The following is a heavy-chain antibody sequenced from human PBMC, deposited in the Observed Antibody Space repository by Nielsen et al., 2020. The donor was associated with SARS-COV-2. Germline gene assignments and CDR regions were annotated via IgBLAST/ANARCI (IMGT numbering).Heavy chain of an antibody. CDR1: GYTFTGYY. CDR3: ARDPDDRYSYGYGGYFDL. CDR2: INPNSGGT. J-gene: IGHJ2*01. D-gene: IGHD5-18*01. V-gene: IGHV1-2*06. Sequence: ASVKVSCKASGYTFTGYYMHWVRQAPGQGLEWMGRINPNSGGTNYAQKFQGRVTMTRDTSISTAYMELSRLRSDDTAVYYCARDPDDRYSYGYGGYFDLWGRGTLVTVSS.